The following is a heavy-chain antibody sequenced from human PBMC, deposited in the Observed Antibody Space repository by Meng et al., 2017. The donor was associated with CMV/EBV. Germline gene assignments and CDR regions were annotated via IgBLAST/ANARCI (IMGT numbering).Heavy chain of an antibody. D-gene: IGHD2-2*01. CDR1: GYTLTELS. Sequence: ASVKVSCKVSGYTLTELSMHWVRQAPGKGLEWMGGFDPEDGETIYAQKFQGRVTMTEDTSTDTAYMELSSLRSEDTAVYYCARGLVEDIVVVPAARWFDPWGQGTLVTVSS. CDR3: ARGLVEDIVVVPAARWFDP. V-gene: IGHV1-24*01. CDR2: FDPEDGET. J-gene: IGHJ5*02.